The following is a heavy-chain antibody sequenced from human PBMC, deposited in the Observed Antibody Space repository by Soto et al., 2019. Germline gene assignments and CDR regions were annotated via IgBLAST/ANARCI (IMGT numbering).Heavy chain of an antibody. CDR3: ARDAPLKYGSSWYPDY. J-gene: IGHJ4*02. CDR1: GFTFSSYS. CDR2: ISSNSSYI. D-gene: IGHD6-13*01. V-gene: IGHV3-21*01. Sequence: EVQLVESGGGLVKPGGSLRLSCAASGFTFSSYSMNWVRQAPGRGLEWVSSISSNSSYIYYADSVKGRFTISRDNAKNSLYLQMNSLRAEDTAVYYCARDAPLKYGSSWYPDYWRQGTLVTLSS.